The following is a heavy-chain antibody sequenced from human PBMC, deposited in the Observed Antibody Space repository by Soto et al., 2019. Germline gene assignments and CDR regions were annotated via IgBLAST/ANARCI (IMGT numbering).Heavy chain of an antibody. CDR3: ARALYGDYFDY. V-gene: IGHV1-46*01. D-gene: IGHD4-17*01. CDR2: INPSGGST. CDR1: GYTFTSYY. J-gene: IGHJ4*02. Sequence: GASVKVSCKASGYTFTSYYMHWVRQAPGQGLEWMGIINPSGGSTSYAQKFQGRVTVTRDTSTSTVYMELSSLRSEDTAVYYCARALYGDYFDYWGQGTLVTVSS.